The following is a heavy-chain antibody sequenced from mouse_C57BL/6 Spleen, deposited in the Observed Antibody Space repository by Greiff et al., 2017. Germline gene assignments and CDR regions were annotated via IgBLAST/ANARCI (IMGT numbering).Heavy chain of an antibody. CDR3: AKNYYGSSYEYFDD. J-gene: IGHJ2*01. Sequence: QVQLQQPGAELVRPGTSVKLSCKASGYTFTSYWMHWVKQRPGQGLEWIGVIDPSDSYTNYNQKFKGKATLTVDTSSSTAYMQLSSLTSEDAAVYYCAKNYYGSSYEYFDDWGQGTTLTVSS. CDR2: IDPSDSYT. CDR1: GYTFTSYW. V-gene: IGHV1-59*01. D-gene: IGHD1-1*01.